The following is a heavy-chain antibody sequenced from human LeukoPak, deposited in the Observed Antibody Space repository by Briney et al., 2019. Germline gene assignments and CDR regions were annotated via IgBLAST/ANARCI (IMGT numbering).Heavy chain of an antibody. V-gene: IGHV5-51*01. CDR2: IYPGDSDT. D-gene: IGHD2-2*01. Sequence: GESLKISCKGSGYSFTSYWIGWVRQMPGKGLEWMGIIYPGDSDTRYSPSFQDQVTISADKSISTAYLQWSSLKASDTAMYYCARLRVVPAAKVYYFDYWGQGTLVTVSS. CDR1: GYSFTSYW. CDR3: ARLRVVPAAKVYYFDY. J-gene: IGHJ4*02.